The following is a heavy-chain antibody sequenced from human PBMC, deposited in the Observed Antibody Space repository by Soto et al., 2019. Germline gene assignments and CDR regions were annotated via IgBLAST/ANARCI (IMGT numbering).Heavy chain of an antibody. Sequence: GGSLRLSCAASGFTFSSYAMSWVRQAPGKGLEWVSAISGSGGSTYYADSVKGRFTISRDNSKNTLYLQMNSLRAEDTAVYYCAKDPDRSVLLWFGEFSSGYWGQGTLVTVSS. CDR3: AKDPDRSVLLWFGEFSSGY. CDR2: ISGSGGST. CDR1: GFTFSSYA. D-gene: IGHD3-10*01. J-gene: IGHJ4*02. V-gene: IGHV3-23*01.